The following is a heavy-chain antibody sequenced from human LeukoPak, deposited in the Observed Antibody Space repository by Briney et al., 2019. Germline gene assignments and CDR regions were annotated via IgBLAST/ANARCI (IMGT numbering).Heavy chain of an antibody. CDR1: GGSISSSSYY. CDR3: ARSIVVVPAAISWFDP. V-gene: IGHV4-39*01. CDR2: IYYSGST. D-gene: IGHD2-2*01. Sequence: SETLPLTCTVSGGSISSSSYYWGWIRQPPGKGLEWIGSIYYSGSTYYNPSLKSRVTISVDTSKNQFSLKLSSVTAADTAVYYCARSIVVVPAAISWFDPWGQGTPVTVSS. J-gene: IGHJ5*02.